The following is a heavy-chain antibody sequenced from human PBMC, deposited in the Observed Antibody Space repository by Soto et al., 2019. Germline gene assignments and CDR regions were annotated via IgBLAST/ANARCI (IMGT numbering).Heavy chain of an antibody. Sequence: GGSLRLSCAASGLSVTNAWLSWFRQTPGKGLEWLAYISRDGNAIFYADSVIGRFTVSRDNAKNSLFLQMDDLRAEDTAMFFCARGAEMSSLTKWFDPWGQGTLVTVSS. V-gene: IGHV3-11*01. CDR2: ISRDGNAI. CDR1: GLSVTNAW. J-gene: IGHJ5*02. D-gene: IGHD1-1*01. CDR3: ARGAEMSSLTKWFDP.